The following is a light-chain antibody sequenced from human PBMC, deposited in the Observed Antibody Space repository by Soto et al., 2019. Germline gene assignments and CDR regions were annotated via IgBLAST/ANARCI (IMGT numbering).Light chain of an antibody. CDR1: ISNLGSNF. CDR2: RNN. Sequence: QSVLTQPPSASGTPGQRVTISCSGSISNLGSNFIFWYQQLPGAAPKLLIPRNNERPSGVPDRFSGSKSGTSASLAIDGLRYEDEADYHCAAWDDSLSAVVFGGGTKLTVL. CDR3: AAWDDSLSAVV. V-gene: IGLV1-47*01. J-gene: IGLJ3*02.